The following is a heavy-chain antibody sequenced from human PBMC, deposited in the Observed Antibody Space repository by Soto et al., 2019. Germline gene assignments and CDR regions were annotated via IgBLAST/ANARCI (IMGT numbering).Heavy chain of an antibody. CDR2: IVPIFGTA. Sequence: QVQLVQSGAEVKKPGSSVKVSCKASGGTFSSYAISWVRQAPGQGLEWMGGIVPIFGTANYAQKFQGRVTITADESTRTAYMELSSLRSEDTAVYYCAREWALDYYGSGSPFDYWGQGTLVTVSS. V-gene: IGHV1-69*12. CDR1: GGTFSSYA. CDR3: AREWALDYYGSGSPFDY. J-gene: IGHJ4*02. D-gene: IGHD3-10*01.